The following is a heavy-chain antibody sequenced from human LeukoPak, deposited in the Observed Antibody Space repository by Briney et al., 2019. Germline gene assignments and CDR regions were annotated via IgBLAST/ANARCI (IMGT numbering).Heavy chain of an antibody. D-gene: IGHD3-22*01. V-gene: IGHV4-59*01. Sequence: LTLSCAASGFTFSSYAMHWVRQAPGKGLEWIGYIYYSGSTNYNPSLKSRVTISVDTSKNQFSLKLSSVTAADTAVYYCATSYYYDSSGYYYAFDIWGQGTMATVSS. CDR1: GFTFSSYA. CDR2: IYYSGST. J-gene: IGHJ3*02. CDR3: ATSYYYDSSGYYYAFDI.